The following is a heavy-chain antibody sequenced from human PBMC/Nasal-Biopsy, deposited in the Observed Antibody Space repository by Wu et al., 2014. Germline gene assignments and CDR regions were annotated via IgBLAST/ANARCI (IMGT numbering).Heavy chain of an antibody. Sequence: TLSLTCTVSGASISSHYWSWIRQPPGKGLEWIGYFFHTGATNYIPSLKSRVTMSLDASKGQFSLKVNSVTAADTAVYYCATSVVKGRHTFDIWGLGTMVTVSS. V-gene: IGHV4-59*11. J-gene: IGHJ3*02. D-gene: IGHD3-16*02. CDR1: GASISSHY. CDR3: ATSVVKGRHTFDI. CDR2: FFHTGAT.